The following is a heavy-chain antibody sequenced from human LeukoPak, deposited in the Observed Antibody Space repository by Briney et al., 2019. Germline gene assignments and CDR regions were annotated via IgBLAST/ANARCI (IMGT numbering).Heavy chain of an antibody. CDR3: AREQRWLQSLDY. D-gene: IGHD5-24*01. V-gene: IGHV4-61*02. CDR1: DDSISSGSYY. CDR2: IYASGST. Sequence: SETLSLTCTVSDDSISSGSYYWSWIRQPAGKGLEWIGRIYASGSTNYNPSLKSRVTISVDTSKNRFSLKLSSVTATDTAVYYCAREQRWLQSLDYWGQGTLVTVSS. J-gene: IGHJ4*02.